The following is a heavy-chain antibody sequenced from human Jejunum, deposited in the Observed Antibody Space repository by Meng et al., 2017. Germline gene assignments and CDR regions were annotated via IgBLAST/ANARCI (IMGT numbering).Heavy chain of an antibody. V-gene: IGHV4-34*02. CDR1: GGSISGYF. D-gene: IGHD1-26*01. J-gene: IGHJ4*02. CDR2: FTHGGTT. CDR3: ARHEVDFDN. Sequence: VPLQQWGAGLVKPSETLSLTCAVYGGSISGYFWSWIRQAPGEGLEWVGEFTHGGTTNYNPSLKSRVTISADTSKNQFSLTLSSVSAADTAVYYCARHEVDFDNWGQGTLVTVSS.